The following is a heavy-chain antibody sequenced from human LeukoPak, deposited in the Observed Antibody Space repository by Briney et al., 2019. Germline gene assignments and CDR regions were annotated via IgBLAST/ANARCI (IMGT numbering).Heavy chain of an antibody. CDR2: ISYDGSNK. D-gene: IGHD6-13*01. CDR3: AKARSSWYSRSDY. J-gene: IGHJ4*02. Sequence: PGGSLRLSCAASGFTFSSYGMHWVRQAPGKGLEWVAVISYDGSNKYYADSVKGRFTISRDNSKNTLYLQMNSLRAEDTAVYYCAKARSSWYSRSDYWGQGTLVTVSS. V-gene: IGHV3-30*18. CDR1: GFTFSSYG.